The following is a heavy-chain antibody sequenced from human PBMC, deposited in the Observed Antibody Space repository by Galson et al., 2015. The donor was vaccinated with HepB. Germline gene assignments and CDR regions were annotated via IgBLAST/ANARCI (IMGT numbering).Heavy chain of an antibody. D-gene: IGHD3-3*01. J-gene: IGHJ6*02. CDR2: INHSGST. CDR1: GGSFSGYY. V-gene: IGHV4-34*01. CDR3: ARGWYYDFWSGYPAYYGMDV. Sequence: ETLSLTCAVYGGSFSGYYWSWIRQPPGKGLEWIGEINHSGSTNYNPSLKSRVTISVDTSKNQFSLKLSSVTAADTAVYYCARGWYYDFWSGYPAYYGMDVWGQGTTVTVSS.